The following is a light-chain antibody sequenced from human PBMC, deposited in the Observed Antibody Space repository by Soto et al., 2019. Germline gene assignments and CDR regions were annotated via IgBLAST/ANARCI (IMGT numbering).Light chain of an antibody. J-gene: IGKJ1*01. V-gene: IGKV3-15*01. Sequence: EIVMTQSPATLSVSPGERDTLSCRASQSIRSNLAWYQQKPGQTPRLLIYGASSRATGIPARFSGSGSGTEFTLTISSLQSEDFAVYYCQQYNSWRTFGQGTKVEIK. CDR2: GAS. CDR1: QSIRSN. CDR3: QQYNSWRT.